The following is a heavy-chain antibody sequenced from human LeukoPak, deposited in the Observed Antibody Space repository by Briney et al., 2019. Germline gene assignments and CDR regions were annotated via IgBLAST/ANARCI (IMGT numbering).Heavy chain of an antibody. Sequence: PGGSLRLSCAASGFTFDAYAMHWVRQAPGKGLEWVSVIRGGGAVAFYADSVKGRFTIPRDNSRNTLYLHMNSLTADDTAVYYCGKSSSSYGNDALDIWGQGTMVTVSS. V-gene: IGHV3-23*01. J-gene: IGHJ3*02. CDR2: IRGGGAVA. CDR3: GKSSSSYGNDALDI. CDR1: GFTFDAYA. D-gene: IGHD5-18*01.